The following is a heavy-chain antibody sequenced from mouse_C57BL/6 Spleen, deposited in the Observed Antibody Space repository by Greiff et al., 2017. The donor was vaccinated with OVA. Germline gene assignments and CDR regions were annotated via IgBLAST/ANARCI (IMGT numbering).Heavy chain of an antibody. D-gene: IGHD1-1*01. V-gene: IGHV1-50*01. Sequence: QVQLKQPGAELVKPGASVKLSCKASGYTFTSYWMQWVKQRPGQGLEWIGEIDPSDSYTNYNQKFKGKATLTVDPSSSTAYMQLSSLTSEDSAVYYCARYGGYGKDAMDYWGQGTSVTVSS. CDR2: IDPSDSYT. CDR1: GYTFTSYW. CDR3: ARYGGYGKDAMDY. J-gene: IGHJ4*01.